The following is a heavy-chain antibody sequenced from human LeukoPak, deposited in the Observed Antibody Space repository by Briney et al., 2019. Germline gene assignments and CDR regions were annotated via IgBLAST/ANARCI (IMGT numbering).Heavy chain of an antibody. Sequence: GGSLRLSCAASGFTFSSYWMHWVRQAPGKGLVWVSRINNDSSSTIYADSVKGRFTISRDNAKNTLYLQMSNLRDEDTAVYYCAGKTSGAVPIIWGQGTLVTVSS. D-gene: IGHD3-10*01. CDR2: INNDSSST. V-gene: IGHV3-74*01. CDR3: AGKTSGAVPII. J-gene: IGHJ4*02. CDR1: GFTFSSYW.